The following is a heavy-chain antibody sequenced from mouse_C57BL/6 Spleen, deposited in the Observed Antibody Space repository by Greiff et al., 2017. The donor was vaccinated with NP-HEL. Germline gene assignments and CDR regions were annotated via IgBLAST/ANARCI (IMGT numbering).Heavy chain of an antibody. Sequence: DVMLVESGGGLVQPGGSMKLSCVASGFTFSNYWMNWVRQSPEKGLEWVAQIRLKSDNYATHYAESVKGRFTISRDDSKSSVYLQMNNLRAEDTGIYYCTEGYWYFDVWGTGTTVTVSS. CDR1: GFTFSNYW. CDR3: TEGYWYFDV. CDR2: IRLKSDNYAT. V-gene: IGHV6-3*01. J-gene: IGHJ1*03.